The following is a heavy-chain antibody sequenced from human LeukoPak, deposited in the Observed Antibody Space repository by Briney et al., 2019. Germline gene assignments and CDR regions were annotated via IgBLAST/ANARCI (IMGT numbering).Heavy chain of an antibody. J-gene: IGHJ4*02. CDR3: ARDHDFGPDY. CDR2: IKPDSGAT. Sequence: ASVRVSCKASGYTFTDHYMNSLPQAPGQRLEWMGWIKPDSGATNYAQKFQGRFTMSRDMSISTVYMELSSLTSDDTAMYYCARDHDFGPDYWGQGTLVTVSA. CDR1: GYTFTDHY. D-gene: IGHD4/OR15-4a*01. V-gene: IGHV1-2*02.